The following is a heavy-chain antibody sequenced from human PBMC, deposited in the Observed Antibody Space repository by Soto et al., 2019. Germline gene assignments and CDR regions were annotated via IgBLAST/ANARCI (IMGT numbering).Heavy chain of an antibody. V-gene: IGHV1-69*01. CDR1: EGTFNSYA. CDR2: IIPYYNTL. D-gene: IGHD6-13*01. Sequence: QAQVVQSGAEVRKPGSSVKLSCKASEGTFNSYAIAVVRQAPGQGLEWMGGIIPYYNTLNYAQKFQDRVTITADDSTNTVYMELSSLSSDDTAVYFCASGASRWYPYFFDSWAKGTLVTVSS. CDR3: ASGASRWYPYFFDS. J-gene: IGHJ4*02.